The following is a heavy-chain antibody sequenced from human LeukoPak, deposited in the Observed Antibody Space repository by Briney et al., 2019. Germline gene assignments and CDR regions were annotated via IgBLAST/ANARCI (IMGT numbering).Heavy chain of an antibody. Sequence: PGRSRRLSCAASGFTFSTYGMHWVRQARGKGPEWVSAISGSGNSTYYADSVKGRFTISRDKIKNTVYLQMNSLRAEDTALYYCARNRGYSYGYLDSWGQGTLVTVSS. CDR2: ISGSGNST. CDR1: GFTFSTYG. CDR3: ARNRGYSYGYLDS. J-gene: IGHJ4*02. D-gene: IGHD5-18*01. V-gene: IGHV3-23*01.